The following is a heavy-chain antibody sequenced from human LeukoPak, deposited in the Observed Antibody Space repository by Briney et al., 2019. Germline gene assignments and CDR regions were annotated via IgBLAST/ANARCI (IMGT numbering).Heavy chain of an antibody. V-gene: IGHV3-33*08. CDR1: GFTFSSYA. CDR2: IWYDGSNK. J-gene: IGHJ4*02. Sequence: GGSLRLSCAASGFTFSSYAMSWVRQAPGKGMEWVAVIWYDGSNKYYADSVKGRFTISRDNSKNTLYLQMNSLRAEDTAVYYCARDQGYGDHDGYWGQGTLVTVSS. D-gene: IGHD4-17*01. CDR3: ARDQGYGDHDGY.